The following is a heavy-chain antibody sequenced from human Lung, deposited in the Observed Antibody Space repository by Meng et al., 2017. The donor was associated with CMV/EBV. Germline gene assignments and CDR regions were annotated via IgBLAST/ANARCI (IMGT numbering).Heavy chain of an antibody. V-gene: IGHV4-31*03. J-gene: IGHJ5*02. CDR1: GGSISSGGYY. CDR3: ARASYGSGSPLGESWFDP. Sequence: QGPRQESGPGRVKPSPTLSLTCTVSGGSISSGGYYWSWIRQHPGKGLEWIGYIHSSGSTYYNPSLRSRLTISVDTSKNQFSLKLSSVTAADTAVYYCARASYGSGSPLGESWFDPWGQGTLVTVSS. D-gene: IGHD3-10*01. CDR2: IHSSGST.